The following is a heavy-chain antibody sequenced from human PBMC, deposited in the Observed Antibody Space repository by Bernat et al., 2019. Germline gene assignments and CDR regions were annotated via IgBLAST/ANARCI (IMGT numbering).Heavy chain of an antibody. D-gene: IGHD6-13*01. V-gene: IGHV3-30*18. Sequence: QVQLVESGGGVVQPGRSLRLSCAASGFTFSSYGMHWVRQAPGKGLEWVAVISYDGSNKYYADSVKGRFTISRDNSKNTLYLQMNSLRAEDTAVYYCAKEGAAAAGFYYGMDVWGQGTTVAVS. CDR2: ISYDGSNK. CDR1: GFTFSSYG. CDR3: AKEGAAAAGFYYGMDV. J-gene: IGHJ6*02.